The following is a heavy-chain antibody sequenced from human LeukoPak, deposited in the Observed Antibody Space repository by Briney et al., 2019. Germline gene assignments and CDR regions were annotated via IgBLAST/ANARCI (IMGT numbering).Heavy chain of an antibody. CDR3: AKDMTPGHYGMDV. CDR2: ISWNSGSI. V-gene: IGHV3-9*01. Sequence: GGSLRLSCAASGFTFDDYAMRWVRQAPGKGLEWVSGISWNSGSIGYADSVKGRFTISRDNAKNSLYLQMNSLRAEDTALYYCAKDMTPGHYGMDVWGQGTTVTVSS. J-gene: IGHJ6*02. CDR1: GFTFDDYA.